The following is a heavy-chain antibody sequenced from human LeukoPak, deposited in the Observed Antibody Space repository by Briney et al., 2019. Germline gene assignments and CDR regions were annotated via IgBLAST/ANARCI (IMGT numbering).Heavy chain of an antibody. Sequence: PSETLSLTCAVYGGSFSGYYWSWIRQPPGKGLEWIGEINHSGSTNYNPSLKSRVTISVDTSKNQFSLKLSSVTAADTAVYYCARGPSRDIVVVPAANNFDYWGQGTLVTVSP. CDR3: ARGPSRDIVVVPAANNFDY. D-gene: IGHD2-2*01. V-gene: IGHV4-34*01. CDR2: INHSGST. J-gene: IGHJ4*02. CDR1: GGSFSGYY.